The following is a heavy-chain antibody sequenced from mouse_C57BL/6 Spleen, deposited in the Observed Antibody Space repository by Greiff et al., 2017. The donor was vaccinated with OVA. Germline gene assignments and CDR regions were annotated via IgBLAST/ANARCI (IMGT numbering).Heavy chain of an antibody. Sequence: EVMLVASGGGLVQPGGSLKLSCAASGFTFSDYGMAWVRQAPRKGPEWVAFISNLAYSIYYADTVTGRFTISRENAKNTLYLEMSSLRSEDTAMYYCARHAYYSNPSYAMDYWGQGTSVTVSS. D-gene: IGHD2-5*01. V-gene: IGHV5-15*04. CDR2: ISNLAYSI. CDR1: GFTFSDYG. CDR3: ARHAYYSNPSYAMDY. J-gene: IGHJ4*01.